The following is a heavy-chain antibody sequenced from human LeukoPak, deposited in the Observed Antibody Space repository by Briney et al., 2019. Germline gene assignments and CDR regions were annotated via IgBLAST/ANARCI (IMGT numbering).Heavy chain of an antibody. CDR3: ARDRSSGYYSIRYYFDY. Sequence: PSQTLSLTCTVSGGSISSGGYYWSWIRQHPGKGLEWIGYIYYSGSTYYNPSLKSRVTISVDTSKNQFSLKLSSVTAADTAVYYCARDRSSGYYSIRYYFDYWGQGTLVTVSS. CDR1: GGSISSGGYY. J-gene: IGHJ4*02. CDR2: IYYSGST. V-gene: IGHV4-31*03. D-gene: IGHD3-22*01.